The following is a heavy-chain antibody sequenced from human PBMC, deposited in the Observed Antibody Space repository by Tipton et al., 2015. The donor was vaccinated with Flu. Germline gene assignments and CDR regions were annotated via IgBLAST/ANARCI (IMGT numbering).Heavy chain of an antibody. V-gene: IGHV4-4*01. CDR1: GDSITSSHW. Sequence: SLRLSCAVSGDSITSSHWWSWVRQSPGKGLEGIGEISLSGSTNCNPSLKSRVTMSLDKATNQFSLKARSVTAADTAVYFCARLEGQWLAPWGQGTLVSVSS. CDR3: ARLEGQWLAP. CDR2: ISLSGST. D-gene: IGHD6-19*01. J-gene: IGHJ4*01.